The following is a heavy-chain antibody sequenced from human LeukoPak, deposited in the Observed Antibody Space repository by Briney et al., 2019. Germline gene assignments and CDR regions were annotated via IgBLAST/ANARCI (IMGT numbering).Heavy chain of an antibody. V-gene: IGHV1-69*05. CDR1: GYTFTNYA. J-gene: IGHJ3*02. CDR2: IIPIFGTA. D-gene: IGHD1-26*01. Sequence: AASVEVSCKASGYTFTNYAISWVRQAPGQGLEWMGGIIPIFGTANYAQKFQGRVTITTDESTSTAYMELSSLRSEDTAVYYCARDKVGATGAFDIWGQGTMVTVSS. CDR3: ARDKVGATGAFDI.